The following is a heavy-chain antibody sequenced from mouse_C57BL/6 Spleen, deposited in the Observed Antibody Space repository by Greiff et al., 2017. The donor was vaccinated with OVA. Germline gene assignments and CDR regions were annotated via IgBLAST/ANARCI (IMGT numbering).Heavy chain of an antibody. CDR1: GYTFTSYW. V-gene: IGHV1-61*01. D-gene: IGHD2-5*01. Sequence: VQLQQPGAELVRPGSSVKLSCKASGYTFTSYWMAWVKQRPGQGLEWIGNIYPSDSETHYNQKFKDKATLTVDKSSSTAYMQLSSLTSEDSAVYYCARGGYSNYMDYWGQGTSVTVSS. CDR3: ARGGYSNYMDY. J-gene: IGHJ4*01. CDR2: IYPSDSET.